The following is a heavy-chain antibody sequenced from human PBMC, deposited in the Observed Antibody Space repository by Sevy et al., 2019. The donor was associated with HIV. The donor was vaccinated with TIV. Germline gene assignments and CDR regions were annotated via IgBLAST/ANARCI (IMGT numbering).Heavy chain of an antibody. CDR1: GFIFGDYG. V-gene: IGHV3-49*04. CDR2: FKSKIHGGTT. D-gene: IGHD1-26*01. CDR3: TRWSGSQSIFDY. J-gene: IGHJ4*02. Sequence: GGSLRLSCTASGFIFGDYGMSWVRQAPGKGLEWIAFFKSKIHGGTTENAASVKGRFTISRDDSKNIVHLQTSNLKTEDTAVYYCTRWSGSQSIFDYWGQGTLVTVSS.